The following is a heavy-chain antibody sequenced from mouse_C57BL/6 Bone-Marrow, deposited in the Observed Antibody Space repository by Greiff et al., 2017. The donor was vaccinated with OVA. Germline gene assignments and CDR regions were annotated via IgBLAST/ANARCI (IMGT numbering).Heavy chain of an antibody. D-gene: IGHD3-2*02. J-gene: IGHJ3*01. CDR2: IYPGDGDT. CDR1: GYAFSSSW. CDR3: ARREDSSGY. Sequence: QVQLQQSGPELVKPGASVKISCKASGYAFSSSWMNWVKQRPGKGLEWIGRIYPGDGDTNYNGKFKGKATLTADKSSSTAYMQLRSLTSEDSAVYFCARREDSSGYWGQGTLVTVSA. V-gene: IGHV1-82*01.